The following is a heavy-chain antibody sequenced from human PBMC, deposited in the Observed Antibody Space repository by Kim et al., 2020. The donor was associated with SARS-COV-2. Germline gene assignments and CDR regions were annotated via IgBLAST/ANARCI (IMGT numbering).Heavy chain of an antibody. Sequence: ASVKVSCKASGHTLSSYVIHWVRQAPGHRPEWMGWVSGANGNTKTSPKFQGRVSFFRDTAASTAYMDLGSLRSEDTAVYFCARGAVPYADLWGQGTLVTVSS. CDR1: GHTLSSYV. V-gene: IGHV1-3*01. J-gene: IGHJ5*02. D-gene: IGHD2-2*01. CDR3: ARGAVPYADL. CDR2: VSGANGNT.